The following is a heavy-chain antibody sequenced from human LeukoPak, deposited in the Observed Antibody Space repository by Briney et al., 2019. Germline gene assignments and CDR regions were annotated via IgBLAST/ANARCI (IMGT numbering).Heavy chain of an antibody. J-gene: IGHJ4*02. Sequence: PGRSLRLSCAASGFTFSSYAMHWVRQAPGKGLEWVAVISYDGSNKYYADSVKGRFTISRDNSENTLYLQMNSLRAEDTAVYYCARGWELLDYWGQGTLVTVSS. V-gene: IGHV3-30*04. D-gene: IGHD1-26*01. CDR1: GFTFSSYA. CDR2: ISYDGSNK. CDR3: ARGWELLDY.